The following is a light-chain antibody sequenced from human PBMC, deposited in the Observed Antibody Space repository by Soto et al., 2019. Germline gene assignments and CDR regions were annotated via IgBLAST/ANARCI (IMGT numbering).Light chain of an antibody. CDR3: QQYNNWVT. J-gene: IGKJ1*01. Sequence: EVVLTQSPDTLSLPPGERATLSCRASQSISSYLAWYQQKPGQAPRLLIYDASSRATGIPARFSGSGSGTEFTLTISSLQSEDFAVYYCQQYNNWVTFGQGTKVDIK. CDR2: DAS. V-gene: IGKV3D-15*01. CDR1: QSISSY.